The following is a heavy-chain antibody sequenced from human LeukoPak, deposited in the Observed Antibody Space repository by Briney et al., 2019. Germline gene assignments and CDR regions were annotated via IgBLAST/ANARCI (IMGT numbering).Heavy chain of an antibody. D-gene: IGHD2-2*01. J-gene: IGHJ2*01. CDR3: ASRYCSSTSCYVSWYFDL. CDR1: GDTFSSYA. V-gene: IGHV1-69*13. Sequence: VASVKVSCKASGDTFSSYAISWVRQAPGQGLEWMGGIIPIFGTANYAQKFQGRVTITADESTSTAYMELSSLRSEDTAVYYCASRYCSSTSCYVSWYFDLWGRGTLVTVSS. CDR2: IIPIFGTA.